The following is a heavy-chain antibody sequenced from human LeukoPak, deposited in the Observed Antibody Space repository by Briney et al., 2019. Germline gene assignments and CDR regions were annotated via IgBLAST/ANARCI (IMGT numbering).Heavy chain of an antibody. CDR1: GGSISSHY. D-gene: IGHD4-23*01. CDR3: ARRGNSLDY. Sequence: SETLSLTCIVSGGSISSHYWSWIRQPPGKGLEWIGFIYYSGSTNYNPSFQSRVTISVDTSKSQFSLKLSSVTAADTAVYYCARRGNSLDYWGQGTLVTVSS. J-gene: IGHJ4*02. V-gene: IGHV4-59*11. CDR2: IYYSGST.